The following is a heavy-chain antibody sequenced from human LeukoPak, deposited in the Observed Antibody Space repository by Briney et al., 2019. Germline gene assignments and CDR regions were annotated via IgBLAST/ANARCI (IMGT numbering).Heavy chain of an antibody. V-gene: IGHV4-59*08. CDR1: GGSISTYY. D-gene: IGHD3-10*01. J-gene: IGHJ3*02. CDR3: ARHSSGTRRFFDI. CDR2: IHQSGNT. Sequence: SETLSLTCTVSGGSISTYYWSWIRQPPGKGLEWIGEIHQSGNTNYNPSLKSRLTISVDTSKNQFSLRLNSVTAADTAVYYCARHSSGTRRFFDIWGQGTMVTVSS.